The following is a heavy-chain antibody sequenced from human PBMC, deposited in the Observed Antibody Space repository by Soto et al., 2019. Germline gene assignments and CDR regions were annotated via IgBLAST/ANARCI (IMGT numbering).Heavy chain of an antibody. Sequence: QLQLQGSGRGLVKPSETLSLTCTVSGGSISSSDYFWGWIRQPPGKGLEWIGSFYYSGSTYYNPSLKSRVTISVDTSKSQFSLKLSSVTAADKAVYFCARHNSNGWYFQYWGLGTPVTVSS. J-gene: IGHJ1*01. CDR1: GGSISSSDYF. V-gene: IGHV4-39*01. CDR3: ARHNSNGWYFQY. D-gene: IGHD6-19*01. CDR2: FYYSGST.